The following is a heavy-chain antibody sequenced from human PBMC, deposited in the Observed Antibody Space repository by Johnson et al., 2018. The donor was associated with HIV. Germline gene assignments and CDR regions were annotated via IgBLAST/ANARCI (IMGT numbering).Heavy chain of an antibody. CDR2: IWYDGSKK. CDR1: GFTFSSYG. Sequence: QVQLVESGGGVVQPGRSLRLSCAASGFTFSSYGMHWVRQAPGKGLESVAVIWYDGSKKYYIDSVKGRFSVSRDKSKNTLYLQMSSLRVEDTALYYCTKDGGYYDSSDSYPGGAFDIWGQGTVVTVSS. J-gene: IGHJ3*02. D-gene: IGHD3-22*01. V-gene: IGHV3-33*03. CDR3: TKDGGYYDSSDSYPGGAFDI.